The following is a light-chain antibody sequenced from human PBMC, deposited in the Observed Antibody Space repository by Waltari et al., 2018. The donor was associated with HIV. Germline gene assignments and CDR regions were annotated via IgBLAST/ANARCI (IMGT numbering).Light chain of an antibody. V-gene: IGKV1-5*03. CDR3: QQYKSTPWM. J-gene: IGKJ1*01. CDR1: QSISTW. Sequence: DTQMTQSPSTVSASIGDRVTTTCRASQSISTWLAWYQLKPGKVPKLLIHAASSLESGVSTRFSGSGSGTEFTLTINSLQPDDSATYFCQQYKSTPWMFGQGTKVEIK. CDR2: AAS.